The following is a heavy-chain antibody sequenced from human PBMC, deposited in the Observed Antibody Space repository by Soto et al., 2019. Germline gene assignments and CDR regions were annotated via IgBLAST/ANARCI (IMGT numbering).Heavy chain of an antibody. CDR3: ARQIKTGIWSLDL. CDR2: ISYDGSHK. D-gene: IGHD3-10*01. J-gene: IGHJ2*01. CDR1: GFTFSDYA. V-gene: IGHV3-30*04. Sequence: QVQLVESGGGVVQPGRSLRLSCAASGFTFSDYAVHWVRQAPGKGLEWVAVISYDGSHKYYADAVKGRFTISRDNSKNTLYVQMDSLRPEDTAVYYCARQIKTGIWSLDLWGRGTLVTVSS.